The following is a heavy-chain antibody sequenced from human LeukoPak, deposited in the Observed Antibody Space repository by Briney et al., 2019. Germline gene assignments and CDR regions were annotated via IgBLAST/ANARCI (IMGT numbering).Heavy chain of an antibody. CDR1: GFTFSSYA. J-gene: IGHJ5*02. D-gene: IGHD1-14*01. V-gene: IGHV3-23*01. Sequence: GGSLRLSCAGSGFTFSSYAMSWVRQAPGKGLEWVSTISGSGGGTYYADSVKGRFTISRDNSKDTLYLQMNSLRAEDTAVYYCAKEATPTGYNWLDPWGQGTLVTVSS. CDR3: AKEATPTGYNWLDP. CDR2: ISGSGGGT.